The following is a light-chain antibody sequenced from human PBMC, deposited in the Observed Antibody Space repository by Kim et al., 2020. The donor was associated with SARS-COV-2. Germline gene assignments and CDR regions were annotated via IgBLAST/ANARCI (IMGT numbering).Light chain of an antibody. J-gene: IGKJ2*01. CDR3: QQYDGTSPRT. CDR1: QIVGSN. CDR2: GAS. V-gene: IGKV3-20*01. Sequence: LSPGERSTLSCSASQIVGSNLAWYQQRPGQAPRLLIYGASRRATGIPDRFSGSGSGTDFTLTISRLEPEDFAVYYCQQYDGTSPRTFGQGTKLEI.